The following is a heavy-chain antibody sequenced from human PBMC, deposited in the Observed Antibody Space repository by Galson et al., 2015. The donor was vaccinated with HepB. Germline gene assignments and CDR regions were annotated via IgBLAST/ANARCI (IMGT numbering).Heavy chain of an antibody. CDR3: ARGDYSNTHYYYYYGMDV. CDR2: IWYDGSNK. Sequence: SLRLSCAASGFTFSSYGMHWVRQAPGKGLEWVAVIWYDGSNKYYADSVKGRFTISRDNSKNTLYLQMNSLRAEDTAVYYCARGDYSNTHYYYYYGMDVGGQGTTVTVSS. D-gene: IGHD4-11*01. J-gene: IGHJ6*02. V-gene: IGHV3-33*01. CDR1: GFTFSSYG.